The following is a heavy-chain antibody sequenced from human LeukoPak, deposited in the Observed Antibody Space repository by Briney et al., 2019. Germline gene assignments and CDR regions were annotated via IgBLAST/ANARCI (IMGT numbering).Heavy chain of an antibody. CDR3: ARADKLWSKSFDY. V-gene: IGHV1-69*13. Sequence: SVTVSCTASGYTFTSYGISWVRQAPGQGLEWMGGIIPIFGTANYAQKFQGRVTITADESTSTAYMELSSLRSEDTAVYYCARADKLWSKSFDYWGQGTLVTVSS. CDR1: GYTFTSYG. D-gene: IGHD5-18*01. CDR2: IIPIFGTA. J-gene: IGHJ4*02.